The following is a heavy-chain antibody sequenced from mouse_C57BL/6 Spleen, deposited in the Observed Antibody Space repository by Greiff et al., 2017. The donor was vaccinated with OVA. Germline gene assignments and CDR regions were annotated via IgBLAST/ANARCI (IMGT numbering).Heavy chain of an antibody. CDR1: GYTFTSYW. Sequence: QVQLKQPGTELVKPGASVKLSCKASGYTFTSYWMHWVKQRPGQGLEWIGNINPSNGGTNYNEKFKSKATLTVDKSSSTAYMQLSSLTSEDSAVYYCARITTGGYYFDYWGQGTTLTVSS. J-gene: IGHJ2*01. D-gene: IGHD1-1*01. CDR2: INPSNGGT. V-gene: IGHV1-53*01. CDR3: ARITTGGYYFDY.